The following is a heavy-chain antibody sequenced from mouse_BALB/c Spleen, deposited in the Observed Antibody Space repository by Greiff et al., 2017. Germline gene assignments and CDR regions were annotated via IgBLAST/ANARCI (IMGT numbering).Heavy chain of an antibody. Sequence: VQLQQPGAELVRPGASVKLSCKASGYTFTSYWINWVKQRPGQGLEWIGNIYPSDSYTNYNQKFKDKATLTVDKSSSTAYMQLSSPTSEDSAVYYCTRGGNYPLYAMDYWGQGTSVTVSS. J-gene: IGHJ4*01. CDR3: TRGGNYPLYAMDY. D-gene: IGHD2-1*01. CDR2: IYPSDSYT. V-gene: IGHV1-69*02. CDR1: GYTFTSYW.